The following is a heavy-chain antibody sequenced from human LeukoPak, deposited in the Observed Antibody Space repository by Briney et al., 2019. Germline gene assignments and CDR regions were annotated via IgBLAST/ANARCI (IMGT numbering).Heavy chain of an antibody. Sequence: PSETLSLTCTVSGGSISSGGYYWSWIRQPPGKGLEWIGEINHSGSTNYNPSLKSRVTISVDTSKNQFSLKLSSVTAADTAVYYCARDRAAAEALDYWGQGTLVTVSS. CDR2: INHSGST. CDR1: GGSISSGGYY. J-gene: IGHJ4*02. CDR3: ARDRAAAEALDY. D-gene: IGHD6-13*01. V-gene: IGHV4-39*07.